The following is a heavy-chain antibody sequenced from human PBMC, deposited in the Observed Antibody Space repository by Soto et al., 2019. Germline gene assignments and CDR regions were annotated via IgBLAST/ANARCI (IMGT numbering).Heavy chain of an antibody. CDR1: GLTFSNHA. J-gene: IGHJ4*02. D-gene: IGHD2-8*01. CDR3: VSWVSAHFDY. CDR2: IDNAGVGT. Sequence: PXESLRLSCAASGLTFSNHAMTWVRQAPGKGLEWVSTIDNAGVGTHYSDSVRGRFTISRDNSRNRLYLQMHSLRVEDTALYYCVSWVSAHFDYWGRGTQVTVPS. V-gene: IGHV3-23*01.